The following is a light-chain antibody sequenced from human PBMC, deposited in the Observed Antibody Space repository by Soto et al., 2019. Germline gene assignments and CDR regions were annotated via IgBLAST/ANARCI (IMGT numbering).Light chain of an antibody. CDR3: QQGNTWPWT. CDR1: QSISND. Sequence: EIVMTQSPATLSVSPGERATLSCRASQSISNDLAWYQQKPGQAPRLLIYGASNRATGIPDRFSGSGSGTDFTLIISSPEPEDFAFYYCQQGNTWPWTFGQGTKVDIK. CDR2: GAS. V-gene: IGKV3D-15*01. J-gene: IGKJ1*01.